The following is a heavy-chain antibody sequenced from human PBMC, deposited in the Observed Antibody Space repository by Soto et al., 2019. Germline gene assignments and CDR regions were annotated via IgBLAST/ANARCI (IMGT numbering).Heavy chain of an antibody. V-gene: IGHV4-4*02. D-gene: IGHD6-19*01. CDR3: ASSSDSRGLNFDY. CDR2: IYHSGST. J-gene: IGHJ4*02. CDR1: GGSLSSRNW. Sequence: SSETLSLTCAVSGGSLSSRNWWGWVGQPPGKGLEWIGEIYHSGSTNYNPSHKSRVTISVDKSKNQFSLKLSSVTAADTAVYYCASSSDSRGLNFDYWGQGTLVTVSS.